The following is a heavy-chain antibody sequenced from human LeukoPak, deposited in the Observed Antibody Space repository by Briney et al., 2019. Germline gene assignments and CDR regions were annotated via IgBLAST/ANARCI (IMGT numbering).Heavy chain of an antibody. CDR2: IYYSGST. CDR3: ARGRTGRTISFDY. D-gene: IGHD5-24*01. Sequence: KPSETLSLTCTVSGGSISSYYRSWIRQPPGKGLEWIGCIYYSGSTNYNPSLKSRVTISVDTSNNQFSLKLTSLTAADTAVYYCARGRTGRTISFDYWGKGTLVTVS. V-gene: IGHV4-59*01. J-gene: IGHJ4*02. CDR1: GGSISSYY.